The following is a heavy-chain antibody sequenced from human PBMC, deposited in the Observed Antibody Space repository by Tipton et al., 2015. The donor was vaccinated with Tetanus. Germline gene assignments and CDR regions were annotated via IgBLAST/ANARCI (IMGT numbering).Heavy chain of an antibody. D-gene: IGHD3-10*01. Sequence: LRLSCTVSGGSMSTYYWSWIRQPPGKGLEWIGYVYYTGSTDYNPSLKSRVTISVDTSKSQFSLRLTSVTAADTAVYYCARSKLLWFGESLAGFDSWGQGTLVTVSA. J-gene: IGHJ4*02. V-gene: IGHV4-59*01. CDR1: GGSMSTYY. CDR3: ARSKLLWFGESLAGFDS. CDR2: VYYTGST.